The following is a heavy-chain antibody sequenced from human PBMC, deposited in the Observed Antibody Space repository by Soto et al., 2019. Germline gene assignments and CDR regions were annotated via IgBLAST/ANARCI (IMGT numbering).Heavy chain of an antibody. Sequence: GGSLRLSCAASGFTFSSYSMNWVRQAPGKGLEWVSSISSSSSYIYYADSVKGRFTISRDNAKNSLYLQMNSLRAEDTAVYYCVRERAPAIFGVPPVDPWGQGTLVTVSS. CDR2: ISSSSSYI. D-gene: IGHD3-3*01. J-gene: IGHJ5*02. CDR1: GFTFSSYS. V-gene: IGHV3-21*01. CDR3: VRERAPAIFGVPPVDP.